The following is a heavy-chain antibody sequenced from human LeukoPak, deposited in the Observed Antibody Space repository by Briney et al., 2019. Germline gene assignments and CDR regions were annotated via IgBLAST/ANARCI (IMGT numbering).Heavy chain of an antibody. CDR2: IYYSGST. CDR1: GGSISSSSYY. D-gene: IGHD4-17*01. J-gene: IGHJ4*02. V-gene: IGHV4-39*01. Sequence: PSETLSLTCTVSGGSISSSSYYWGWIRQPPGKGLEWIGSIYYSGSTYYNPSLKSRVTISVDTSENQFSLKLSSVTAADMAVYYCARHDYGDYGAFDSWGQGTLVTVSS. CDR3: ARHDYGDYGAFDS.